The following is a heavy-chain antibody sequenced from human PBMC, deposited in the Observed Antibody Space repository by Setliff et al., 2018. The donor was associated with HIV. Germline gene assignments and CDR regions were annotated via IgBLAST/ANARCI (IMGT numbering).Heavy chain of an antibody. J-gene: IGHJ4*02. Sequence: SETLSLTCTVSGGSIRRGDYYWSWIRQPAGEGLEWIGQISSSGSTNYNPSLKNRVTLSLDTSKNQSSLKLRSVFAGDTAVYYCVRDPGYDSGWSGTTFDYWGQGTSVTVSS. CDR3: VRDPGYDSGWSGTTFDY. CDR1: GGSIRRGDYY. V-gene: IGHV4-61*09. CDR2: ISSSGST. D-gene: IGHD6-19*01.